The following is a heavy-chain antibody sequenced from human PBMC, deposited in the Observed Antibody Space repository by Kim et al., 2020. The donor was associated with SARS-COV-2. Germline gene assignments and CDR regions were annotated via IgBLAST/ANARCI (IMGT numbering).Heavy chain of an antibody. V-gene: IGHV4-59*01. CDR3: ARYLGGEGAFDI. Sequence: PALNSRVTILRDTSKNQFSLKLTSVTAADTAVYYCARYLGGEGAFDIWGQGTIVTVSS. D-gene: IGHD3-9*01. J-gene: IGHJ3*02.